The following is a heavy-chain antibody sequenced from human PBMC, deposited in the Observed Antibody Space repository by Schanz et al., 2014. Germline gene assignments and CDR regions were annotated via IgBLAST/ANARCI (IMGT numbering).Heavy chain of an antibody. CDR1: GYTFVSYS. CDR3: ARDPTAYCSDASCLGTPFDY. Sequence: QVQLVQSGAEVKKPGASVKVSCKASGYTFVSYSMHWVRQAPGQGLEWMGIINPSGGGTSYALRFQDRVTVTRDTSRSTVYMELSSVRSEDTAVYYCARDPTAYCSDASCLGTPFDYWGQGTLVTVSS. D-gene: IGHD2-15*01. V-gene: IGHV1-46*03. CDR2: INPSGGGT. J-gene: IGHJ4*02.